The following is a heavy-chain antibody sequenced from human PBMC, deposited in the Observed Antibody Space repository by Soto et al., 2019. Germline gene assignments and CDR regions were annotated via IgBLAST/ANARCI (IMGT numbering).Heavy chain of an antibody. J-gene: IGHJ4*02. CDR2: INHSGSI. CDR1: VGSVGGYY. D-gene: IGHD2-15*01. Sequence: ETLSFTCAVDVGSVGGYYWSWVRQPPGKGLEWIGEINHSGSITYAPSLKSRVTMSVGTSKNQFSLKLSSVTAADTAVYYCARHTPAISISDHWGQGTQVTVSS. CDR3: ARHTPAISISDH. V-gene: IGHV4-34*01.